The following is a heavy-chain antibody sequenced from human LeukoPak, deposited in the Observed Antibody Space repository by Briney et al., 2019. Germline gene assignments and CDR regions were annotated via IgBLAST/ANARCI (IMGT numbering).Heavy chain of an antibody. V-gene: IGHV3-15*01. Sequence: GGSLRLSCAASGFTVNDAWMSWVRQAPGEGLEWVGRIKNRAGGGSTDYAAPVKGRFTISRDDSKNTLYLQMNSLKPEDTAVYYCAGEDPWLPVKEITFWGQGTLVTVSS. CDR3: AGEDPWLPVKEITF. CDR1: GFTVNDAW. CDR2: IKNRAGGGST. J-gene: IGHJ4*02. D-gene: IGHD5-12*01.